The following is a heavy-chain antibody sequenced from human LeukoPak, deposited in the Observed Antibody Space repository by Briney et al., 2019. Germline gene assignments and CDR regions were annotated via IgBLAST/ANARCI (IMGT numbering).Heavy chain of an antibody. D-gene: IGHD4-17*01. CDR3: ARDPGASTVTTEDAFDI. Sequence: PGGSLRLSCAASGFTFSSYSMNWVRQAPGKGLEWVSSISSSSSYIYYADSVKGRFTISRDNAKNSLYLQMNSLRAEDTAVYYCARDPGASTVTTEDAFDIWGQGTMVTVSS. J-gene: IGHJ3*02. CDR2: ISSSSSYI. CDR1: GFTFSSYS. V-gene: IGHV3-21*01.